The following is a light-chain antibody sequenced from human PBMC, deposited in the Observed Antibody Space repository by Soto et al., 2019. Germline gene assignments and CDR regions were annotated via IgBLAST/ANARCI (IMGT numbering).Light chain of an antibody. CDR3: HQYHDWPLI. V-gene: IGKV3-15*01. J-gene: IGKJ4*01. Sequence: EIVMTQSPVTLSVSPGERATLSCRASQSVNNNLAWYHQRPGQAPRLLIYGASTRATGVPARFSGSGSGTEFTHTISGLQSEDSAIYYCHQYHDWPLIFGGGTKVEIK. CDR1: QSVNNN. CDR2: GAS.